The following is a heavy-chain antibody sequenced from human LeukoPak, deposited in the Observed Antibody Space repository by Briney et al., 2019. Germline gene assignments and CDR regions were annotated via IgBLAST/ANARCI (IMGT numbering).Heavy chain of an antibody. V-gene: IGHV4-4*02. CDR1: GGSISSSNW. D-gene: IGHD3-10*01. CDR3: ARGEGAYGSGSYYNRY. CDR2: IYHSGST. J-gene: IGHJ4*02. Sequence: SETLSLTCAVSGGSISSSNWWSWVRQPPGKGLEWIGEIYHSGSTNYNPSLKSRVTISVDKSKNQFSLKLSSVTAADTAVYYCARGEGAYGSGSYYNRYWGQGTLVTVSS.